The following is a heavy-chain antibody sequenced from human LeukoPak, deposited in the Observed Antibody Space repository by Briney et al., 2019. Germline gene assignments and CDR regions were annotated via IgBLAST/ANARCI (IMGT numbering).Heavy chain of an antibody. CDR3: AIMHGYYDGSGYWVQ. V-gene: IGHV3-23*01. CDR2: IRDSGVST. CDR1: GFTFSSYA. Sequence: GGSLRLSCAASGFTFSSYAMSWVRQAPGKGLEWVSAIRDSGVSTYYADSVKGRFTISRDNSKNTLYMQMNSLRDEDTAVYYCAIMHGYYDGSGYWVQWGQGTLVTVSS. D-gene: IGHD3-22*01. J-gene: IGHJ1*01.